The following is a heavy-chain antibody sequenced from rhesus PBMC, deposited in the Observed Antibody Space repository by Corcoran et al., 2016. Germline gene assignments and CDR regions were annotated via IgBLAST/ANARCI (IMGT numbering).Heavy chain of an antibody. J-gene: IGHJ4*01. CDR2: IYGSGRSN. V-gene: IGHV4-169*02. Sequence: QLQLQESGPGLVQPSETLSVNCAVSGGSISCSCWRWIRQAPGKGLEWIGYIYGSGRSNNYTHSRKSRGTLSVDTSKNQLSLKLSSGTAADTAVDYCASRGVAAAYCDYWGQGVLVTVSS. CDR1: GGSISCSC. D-gene: IGHD6-43*01. CDR3: ASRGVAAAYCDY.